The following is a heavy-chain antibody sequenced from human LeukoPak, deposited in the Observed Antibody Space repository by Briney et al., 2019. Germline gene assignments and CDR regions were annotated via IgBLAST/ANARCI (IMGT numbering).Heavy chain of an antibody. Sequence: HPGGSLRLSCAASGFTFSSYAMSWDRQAPGKGLEWVSAISGSGGSTYYTDSVKGRFTISRDNSKNTLYLQMNSLRAEDTAVYYCAKRGTMVRGIILYHYFDYWGQGTLVTVSS. D-gene: IGHD3-10*01. J-gene: IGHJ4*02. CDR1: GFTFSSYA. V-gene: IGHV3-23*01. CDR2: ISGSGGST. CDR3: AKRGTMVRGIILYHYFDY.